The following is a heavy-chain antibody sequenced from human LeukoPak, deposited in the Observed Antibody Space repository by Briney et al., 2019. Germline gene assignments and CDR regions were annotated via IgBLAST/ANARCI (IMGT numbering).Heavy chain of an antibody. Sequence: WASVKVSCKASGYTFTSYGISWVRQAPGQGLEWMGWISAYNGNTNYAQKLQGRVTMTTDTSTSTAYMELRSLRSDDTAVYYCARNPLLLWFGELFSGFDYWGQGTLVTVSS. V-gene: IGHV1-18*01. CDR1: GYTFTSYG. J-gene: IGHJ4*02. D-gene: IGHD3-10*01. CDR2: ISAYNGNT. CDR3: ARNPLLLWFGELFSGFDY.